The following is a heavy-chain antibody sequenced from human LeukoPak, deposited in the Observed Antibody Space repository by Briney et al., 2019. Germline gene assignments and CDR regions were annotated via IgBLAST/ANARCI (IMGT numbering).Heavy chain of an antibody. CDR1: GGSISSYY. CDR3: AREGSDYYGSGSYYRSYYYYMDV. D-gene: IGHD3-10*01. J-gene: IGHJ6*03. V-gene: IGHV4-4*07. Sequence: SETLSLTCTVSGGSISSYYWSWIRQPAGKGLEWIGRIYTSGSTNYNPSLKSRVTMSIDTSKNQFSLKLSSVTAADTAVYYCAREGSDYYGSGSYYRSYYYYMDVWGKGTTVTISS. CDR2: IYTSGST.